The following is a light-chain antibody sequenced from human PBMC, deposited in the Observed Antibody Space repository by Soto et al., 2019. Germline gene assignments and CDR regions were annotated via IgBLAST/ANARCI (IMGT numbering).Light chain of an antibody. CDR1: SGDVGGFNY. CDR2: EVS. V-gene: IGLV2-14*01. Sequence: QSALTQPASVSGSPGQSITISCTGTSGDVGGFNYVSWYQQHPGKAPKLRIYEVSNRPSGVSNRFSGSKSGDTASLTISGLQAEDEADYYCSSYTSSSTYVFGTGTKVTVL. J-gene: IGLJ1*01. CDR3: SSYTSSSTYV.